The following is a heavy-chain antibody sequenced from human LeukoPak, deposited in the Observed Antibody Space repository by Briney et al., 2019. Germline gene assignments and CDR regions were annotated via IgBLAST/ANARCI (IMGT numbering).Heavy chain of an antibody. CDR1: GYSISSGYY. V-gene: IGHV4-38-2*02. Sequence: SETLSLTCTVSGYSISSGYYWGWIRQPPGKGLEWIGEINHSGSTNYNPSLKSRVTISVDTSKNQFSLKLSSVTAADTAVYYCARPMTQYDSSGFDYWGQGTLVTVSS. J-gene: IGHJ4*02. D-gene: IGHD3-22*01. CDR3: ARPMTQYDSSGFDY. CDR2: INHSGST.